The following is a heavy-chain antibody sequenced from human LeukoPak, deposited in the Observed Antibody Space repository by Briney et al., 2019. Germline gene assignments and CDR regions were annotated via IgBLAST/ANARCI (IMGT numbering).Heavy chain of an antibody. J-gene: IGHJ5*02. CDR2: TYYRSKWYN. Sequence: PSQTLSLTCAISGDSVSSNSAAWNWIRQSPSRGLEWLGRTYYRSKWYNDYAVSVKSRITIYPDTSKNQFSLQLNSATPEDTAVYYCARSSIAARRLQTWFNPGGQGTLVTVPS. CDR1: GDSVSSNSAA. CDR3: ARSSIAARRLQTWFNP. V-gene: IGHV6-1*01. D-gene: IGHD6-6*01.